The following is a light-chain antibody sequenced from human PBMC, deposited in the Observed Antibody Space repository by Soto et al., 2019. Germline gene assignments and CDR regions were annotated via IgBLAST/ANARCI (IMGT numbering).Light chain of an antibody. CDR2: DAS. J-gene: IGKJ5*01. V-gene: IGKV3D-20*02. CDR1: QSVGSIF. Sequence: EIVLTQSPGTLSLSPGERATLSCRASQSVGSIFLAWYQQKPGQAPRLLIYDASSRAAGIPARFSGSGSGTDFTLTISSLEPEDFAIYYCQQRQYWPPITFGQGTRLEI. CDR3: QQRQYWPPIT.